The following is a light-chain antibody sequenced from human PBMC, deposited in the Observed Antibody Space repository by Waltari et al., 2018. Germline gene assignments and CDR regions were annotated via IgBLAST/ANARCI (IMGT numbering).Light chain of an antibody. CDR2: GAS. CDR1: QSVSNK. CDR3: QQYNNWPPIT. Sequence: ETVMTQSPATLSVSPGESATLSCRASQSVSNKLAWYQQKRGQAPRLLIYGASTRATGIPARFSGSGSRTEFTLTISSLQSEDFAVYYCQQYNNWPPITFGQGTRLDIK. V-gene: IGKV3-15*01. J-gene: IGKJ5*01.